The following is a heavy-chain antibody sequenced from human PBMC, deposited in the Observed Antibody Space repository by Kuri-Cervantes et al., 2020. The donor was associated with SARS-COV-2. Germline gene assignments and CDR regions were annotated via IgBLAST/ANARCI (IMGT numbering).Heavy chain of an antibody. V-gene: IGHV4-34*01. CDR1: GGSFSGYY. Sequence: ESLKISCAVYGGSFSGYYWSWIRQPPGKGLEWIGEINHSGSTNYNPSLKSRVTISVDTSKNQFSLKLSSVTAADTAVYYCARGQIVVVTAILGDSGMDVWGQGTTVTVSS. J-gene: IGHJ6*02. CDR2: INHSGST. D-gene: IGHD2-21*02. CDR3: ARGQIVVVTAILGDSGMDV.